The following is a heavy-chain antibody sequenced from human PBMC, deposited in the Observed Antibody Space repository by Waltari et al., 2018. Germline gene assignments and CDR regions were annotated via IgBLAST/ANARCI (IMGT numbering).Heavy chain of an antibody. CDR3: AKEARGYCSSTSCAMDY. CDR2: ISGSGGST. D-gene: IGHD2-2*01. J-gene: IGHJ4*02. CDR1: GFTFSSHA. Sequence: EVQLLESGGGLVQPGGSLRLSCAAPGFTFSSHAMIWVRQAPGKGLEWVSAISGSGGSTYYADSVKGRFTISRDNSKNTLYLQMNSLRAEDTAVYYCAKEARGYCSSTSCAMDYWGQGTLVTVSS. V-gene: IGHV3-23*01.